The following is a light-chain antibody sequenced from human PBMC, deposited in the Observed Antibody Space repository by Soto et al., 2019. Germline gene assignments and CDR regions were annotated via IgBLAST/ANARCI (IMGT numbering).Light chain of an antibody. CDR1: QSVSSSY. CDR2: GAS. V-gene: IGKV3-20*01. CDR3: QQYGSSPQT. Sequence: EIVLTQSPGTLSLSPGERATLSCRASQSVSSSYLAWYQQKPGQAPRLLVYGASTRAAGIADRFSGSGSGRDFTLTINRLEPEDFAVYYCQQYGSSPQTFGQGTKVDIK. J-gene: IGKJ1*01.